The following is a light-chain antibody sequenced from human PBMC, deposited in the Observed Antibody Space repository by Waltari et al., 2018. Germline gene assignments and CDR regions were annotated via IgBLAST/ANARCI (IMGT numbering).Light chain of an antibody. CDR2: MAS. J-gene: IGKJ2*01. V-gene: IGKV1-5*03. CDR3: QQYNTYPFT. CDR1: QSISNW. Sequence: DIRMTQSPSTLSASIGDRVTITCRASQSISNWLAWYQQIPGKAPKLLIYMASSLETGVPSRFRGSGSGTEFTLTISSLQPGDFATYYCQQYNTYPFTFGLGTKLESK.